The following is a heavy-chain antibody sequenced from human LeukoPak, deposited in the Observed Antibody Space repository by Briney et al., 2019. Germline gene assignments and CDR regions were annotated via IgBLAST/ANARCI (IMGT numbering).Heavy chain of an antibody. D-gene: IGHD6-19*01. Sequence: GASVKVSCKASGGTFSNYAISWVRQAPGQGLEWMGWISAYNGNTNYAQKLQGRVTMTTDTSTSTAYMELRSLRSDDTAVYYCARAPAGAFDYWGQGTLVTVSS. CDR2: ISAYNGNT. V-gene: IGHV1-18*01. J-gene: IGHJ4*02. CDR3: ARAPAGAFDY. CDR1: GGTFSNYA.